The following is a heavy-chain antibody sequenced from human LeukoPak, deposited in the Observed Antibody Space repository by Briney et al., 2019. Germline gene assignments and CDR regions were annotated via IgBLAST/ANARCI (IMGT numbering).Heavy chain of an antibody. V-gene: IGHV3-23*01. CDR1: GFTFSSSV. CDR3: AKGPYGPGAFDI. D-gene: IGHD3-10*01. J-gene: IGHJ3*02. CDR2: IGGSRGTT. Sequence: GGSLRLSCAASGFTFSSSVMSWVRQAPGKGLKWVSDIGGSRGTTNYADSVKGRFTISRDNSKNTLYLQMNSLRAEDTAVYYCAKGPYGPGAFDIWGQGTMVTVSS.